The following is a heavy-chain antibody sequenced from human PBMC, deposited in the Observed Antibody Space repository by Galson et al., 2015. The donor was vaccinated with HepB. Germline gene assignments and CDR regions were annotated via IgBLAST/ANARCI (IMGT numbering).Heavy chain of an antibody. V-gene: IGHV3-21*01. CDR2: ISSSSSYI. CDR1: GFTFSSYS. CDR3: ARVGGQDWYFDL. J-gene: IGHJ2*01. D-gene: IGHD4-23*01. Sequence: SLRLSCAASGFTFSSYSMNWVRQAPGKGLEWVSSISSSSSYIYYADSVKGRFTISRDNAKNSLYLQMNSLRAEDTAVYYCARVGGQDWYFDLWGRGTLVTVSS.